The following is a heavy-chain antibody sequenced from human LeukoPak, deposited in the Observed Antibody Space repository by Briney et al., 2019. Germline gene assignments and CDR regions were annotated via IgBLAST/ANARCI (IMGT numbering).Heavy chain of an antibody. CDR3: AKDKGNYYYYMDV. J-gene: IGHJ6*03. CDR1: GFTVSTNY. D-gene: IGHD3-10*01. Sequence: GGSLRLSCAASGFTVSTNYMSWVRQAPGKGLEWVSAISGSGGSTYYADSVKGRFTISRDNSKNTLYLQMNSLRAEDTAVYYCAKDKGNYYYYMDVWGKGTTVTISS. V-gene: IGHV3-23*01. CDR2: ISGSGGST.